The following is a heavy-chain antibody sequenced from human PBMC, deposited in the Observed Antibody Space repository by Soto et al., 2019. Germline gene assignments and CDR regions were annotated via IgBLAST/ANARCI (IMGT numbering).Heavy chain of an antibody. CDR2: ISGSGGST. V-gene: IGHV3-23*01. Sequence: GGSLRLSCAASGFTFSSYAMSWVRQAPGKGLEWVSAISGSGGSTYYADSVKGRFTISRDNSKNTLYLQMNSLRAEDTAVYFCAKDWYDYGYFDYWGQGTLVTVSS. D-gene: IGHD4-17*01. J-gene: IGHJ4*02. CDR3: AKDWYDYGYFDY. CDR1: GFTFSSYA.